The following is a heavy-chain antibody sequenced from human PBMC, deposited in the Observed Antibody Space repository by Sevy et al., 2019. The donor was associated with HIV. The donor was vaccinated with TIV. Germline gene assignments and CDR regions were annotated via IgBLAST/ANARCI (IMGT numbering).Heavy chain of an antibody. V-gene: IGHV3-23*01. J-gene: IGHJ6*02. CDR1: GFTFNNYA. D-gene: IGHD2-21*02. CDR3: AKDKGDSKRHFYYYGIDV. Sequence: GGSLRLSCLASGFTFNNYAMSWVRQAPGKGLEWVSLISGSGGNTYYANSVKGRCSISRDNSKNTLYLQVNSLRAEDTAVYYCAKDKGDSKRHFYYYGIDVWGQGATVTVSS. CDR2: ISGSGGNT.